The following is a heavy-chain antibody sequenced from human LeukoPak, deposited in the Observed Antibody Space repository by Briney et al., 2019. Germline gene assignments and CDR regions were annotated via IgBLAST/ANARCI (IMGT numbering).Heavy chain of an antibody. CDR3: ARQGGYSSPFSV. Sequence: SETLSLTCTVSGGSISSFYWTWIRQPPGKGLECIGYIYTSGITNYNPSLKSRVTISVDTSKNQFSLRLSSVTAADTAVYYCARQGGYSSPFSVWGEGTTVTVSS. J-gene: IGHJ6*04. V-gene: IGHV4-4*09. CDR2: IYTSGIT. D-gene: IGHD6-19*01. CDR1: GGSISSFY.